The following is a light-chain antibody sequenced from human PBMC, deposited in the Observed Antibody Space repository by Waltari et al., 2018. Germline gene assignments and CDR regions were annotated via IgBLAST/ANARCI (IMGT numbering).Light chain of an antibody. CDR2: KAN. V-gene: IGLV8-61*01. J-gene: IGLJ3*02. Sequence: QTVVTQEPSLSVSPGGTVTLTCALSSGSLSSTSSASGYQQSPGQTPRTLVYKANIRSSGVPDRFSGSVLGNKAVLIITGAQAEDESTYYCLLYMGSGIWVFGGGTKLTVL. CDR3: LLYMGSGIWV. CDR1: SGSLSSTSS.